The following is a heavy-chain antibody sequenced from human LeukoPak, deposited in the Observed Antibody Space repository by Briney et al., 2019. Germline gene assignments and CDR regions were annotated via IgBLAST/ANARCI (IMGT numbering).Heavy chain of an antibody. D-gene: IGHD3-22*01. CDR1: GFTFSSYA. Sequence: GGSLRLSCAASGFTFSSYAMSWVRQAPGKGLEWVSAISGSGGSTYYADSVKGRFTISRDNSKNTLYLQMNSLRAEDTAVYYCAKAYDSSGYYPGSYYYYGMDVWGQGTTVTVSS. J-gene: IGHJ6*02. CDR2: ISGSGGST. CDR3: AKAYDSSGYYPGSYYYYGMDV. V-gene: IGHV3-23*01.